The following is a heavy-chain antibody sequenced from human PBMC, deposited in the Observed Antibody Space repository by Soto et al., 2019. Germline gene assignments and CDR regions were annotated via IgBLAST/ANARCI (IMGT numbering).Heavy chain of an antibody. CDR1: GFSLSTSGVG. Sequence: QITLKESGPTLVKPTQTLTLTCTFSGFSLSTSGVGVGWIRQPPGKALEWLALIYWDDDKRYSPSLKSRLTLTXXXSXXQVALTMTNMDPVYTPTYYSALRGSGWSHGRDFDSWGQGTLVTVSS. CDR2: IYWDDDK. V-gene: IGHV2-5*02. D-gene: IGHD6-13*01. CDR3: ALRGSGWSHGRDFDS. J-gene: IGHJ4*02.